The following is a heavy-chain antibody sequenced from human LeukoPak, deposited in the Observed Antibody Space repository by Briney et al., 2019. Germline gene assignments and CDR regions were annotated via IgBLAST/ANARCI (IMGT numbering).Heavy chain of an antibody. CDR1: GFTSSSYS. CDR3: AAPNTYYYDSSGY. V-gene: IGHV3-21*01. CDR2: ISSSSSYI. J-gene: IGHJ4*02. Sequence: GGSLRLSCAASGFTSSSYSMNWVRQAPGKGLEWVSSISSSSSYIYYADSVKGRFTISRDNAKNSLYLQMNSLRAEDTAVYYCAAPNTYYYDSSGYWGQGTLVTVSS. D-gene: IGHD3-22*01.